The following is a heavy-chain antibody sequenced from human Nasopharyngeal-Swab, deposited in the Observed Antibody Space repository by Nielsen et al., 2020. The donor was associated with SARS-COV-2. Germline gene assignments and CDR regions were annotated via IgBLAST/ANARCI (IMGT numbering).Heavy chain of an antibody. CDR1: GVSITSQY. CDR2: ISPNSGT. V-gene: IGHV4-59*11. CDR3: AKEGATGWFDP. J-gene: IGHJ5*02. Sequence: SETLSLTCTVSGVSITSQYWSWIRQPPGKGLEWIGYISPNSGTSYNPSLKSRVTMFMDTSKHQFSLRLRSVTAADTAVYYCAKEGATGWFDPWGQGTLVTVSS.